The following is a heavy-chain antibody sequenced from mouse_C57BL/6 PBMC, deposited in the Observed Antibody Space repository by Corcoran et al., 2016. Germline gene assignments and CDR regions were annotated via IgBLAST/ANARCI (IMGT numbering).Heavy chain of an antibody. CDR3: ARPGTEYYFDY. J-gene: IGHJ2*01. V-gene: IGHV9-3*01. CDR2: INTYSGVP. Sequence: QIQLVQSGPELKKPGETVKISCKASGYTFTTYGMSWVKQAPGKGLKWMGWINTYSGVPTYADDFKGRFAFSLETSASTAYLQINNLKNEDTATYFCARPGTEYYFDYWGQGTTLTVSS. CDR1: GYTFTTYG. D-gene: IGHD3-3*01.